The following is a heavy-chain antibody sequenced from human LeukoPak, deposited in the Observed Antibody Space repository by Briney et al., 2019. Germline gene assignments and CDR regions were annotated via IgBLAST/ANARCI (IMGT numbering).Heavy chain of an antibody. D-gene: IGHD6-19*01. Sequence: SETLSLTCADYGGSFSGYYWSWIRQPPGKGLEWIGEINHSGSTNYNPSLKSRVTISVDTSKNQFSLKLSSVTAADTAVYYCARSTQSRQQWLVFKYYFDYWGQGTLVTVSS. CDR2: INHSGST. J-gene: IGHJ4*02. V-gene: IGHV4-34*01. CDR3: ARSTQSRQQWLVFKYYFDY. CDR1: GGSFSGYY.